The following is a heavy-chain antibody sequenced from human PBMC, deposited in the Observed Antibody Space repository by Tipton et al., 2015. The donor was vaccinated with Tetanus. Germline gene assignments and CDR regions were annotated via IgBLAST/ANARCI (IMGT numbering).Heavy chain of an antibody. CDR3: ARATSTGPAYNWFDS. CDR1: GGSISSGGYS. Sequence: TLSLTCAVSGGSISSGGYSWTWIRQPPGKGLQWIGYMYYSGTTHYNPSLKSRVTISIDMSKNPLSLKLTSVTAADTAVYYCARATSTGPAYNWFDSWCQGILVIVSA. D-gene: IGHD2-8*02. CDR2: MYYSGTT. J-gene: IGHJ5*01. V-gene: IGHV4-30-2*01.